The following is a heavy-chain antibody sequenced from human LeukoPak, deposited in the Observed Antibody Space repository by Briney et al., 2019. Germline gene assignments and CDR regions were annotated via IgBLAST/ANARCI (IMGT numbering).Heavy chain of an antibody. CDR1: GFTFSNYA. V-gene: IGHV3-23*01. CDR2: ISGSGGST. CDR3: ARRSGIAVAGAFDY. J-gene: IGHJ4*02. D-gene: IGHD6-19*01. Sequence: GGSLRLSCAASGFTFSNYAMSWVRQAPGKGLEWVSAISGSGGSTYYADSVKGRFTISRDNSKNTLYLQMNSLRAEDTAVYYCARRSGIAVAGAFDYWGQGTLVTVSS.